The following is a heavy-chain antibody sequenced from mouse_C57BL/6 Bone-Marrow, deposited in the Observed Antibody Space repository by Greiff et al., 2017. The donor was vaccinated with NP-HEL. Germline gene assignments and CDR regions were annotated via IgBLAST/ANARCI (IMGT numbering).Heavy chain of an antibody. V-gene: IGHV1-50*01. CDR1: GYTFTSYW. J-gene: IGHJ4*01. CDR3: ERDGSSYDYAMDY. Sequence: QLQQPGAELVKPGASVKLSCKASGYTFTSYWMQWVKQRPGQGLEWVGEIDPSDSYTNYNQKFKGKATLTVDTSSSTAYMQLISMTSDDSAVDYCERDGSSYDYAMDYWGQGTSVTVSS. CDR2: IDPSDSYT. D-gene: IGHD1-1*01.